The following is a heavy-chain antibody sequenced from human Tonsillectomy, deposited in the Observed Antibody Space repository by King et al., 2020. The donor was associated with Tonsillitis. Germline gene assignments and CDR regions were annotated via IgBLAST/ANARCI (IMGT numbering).Heavy chain of an antibody. D-gene: IGHD4-23*01. CDR3: AGGFPYGGNIDY. V-gene: IGHV4-34*01. J-gene: IGHJ4*02. Sequence: VQLQQWGAGLLKPSETLSLTCAVYGGSFSGYYWSWFRQPPGKGLEWIGEINHSGGTNYNPSLTSRVTISVDTSKNQFSLKLSSVTAADTAVYYCAGGFPYGGNIDYWGEGTLVTVSS. CDR1: GGSFSGYY. CDR2: INHSGGT.